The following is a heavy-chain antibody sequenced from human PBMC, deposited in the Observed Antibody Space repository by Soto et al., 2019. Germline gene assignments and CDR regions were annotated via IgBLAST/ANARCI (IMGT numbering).Heavy chain of an antibody. J-gene: IGHJ4*02. CDR1: GGSISSGGYS. CDR2: IYHSGST. CDR3: AAGGGLPRYY. Sequence: QLQLQESGSGLVKPSQTLSLTCAVSGGSISSGGYSWSWIRQPPGKGLEWIGYIYHSGSTSYNPSLKSGVTISVDRSKNQFSLKLSSVTAADTAVYSCAAGGGLPRYYWGQGTLVTVSS. D-gene: IGHD5-12*01. V-gene: IGHV4-30-2*01.